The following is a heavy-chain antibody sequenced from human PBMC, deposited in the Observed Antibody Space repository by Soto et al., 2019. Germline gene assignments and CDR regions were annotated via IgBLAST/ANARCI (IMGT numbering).Heavy chain of an antibody. CDR3: AKDRGKVPDYYGMDV. V-gene: IGHV3-30*18. CDR1: GFTFSSYG. D-gene: IGHD3-10*01. CDR2: ISYDGSNK. Sequence: GGSLRLSCAASGFTFSSYGMHWVRQAPGKGLEWVAVISYDGSNKYYADSVKGRFTISRDNSKNTLYLQMNSLRAEDTAGYYCAKDRGKVPDYYGMDVWGQGTTVTVSS. J-gene: IGHJ6*02.